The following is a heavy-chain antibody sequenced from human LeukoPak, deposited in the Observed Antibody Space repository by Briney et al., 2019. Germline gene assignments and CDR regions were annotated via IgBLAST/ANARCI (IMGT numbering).Heavy chain of an antibody. CDR2: INPNSGGT. CDR1: GYTFTSYV. D-gene: IGHD5-24*01. J-gene: IGHJ4*02. V-gene: IGHV1-2*04. CDR3: ARDRDGSFDY. Sequence: GASVKVSCKSSGYTFTSYVINWVRQAPGQGLEWMGWINPNSGGTNYAQKFQGWVTMTRDTSISTAYMELSRLRSDDTAVYYCARDRDGSFDYWGQGTLVTVSS.